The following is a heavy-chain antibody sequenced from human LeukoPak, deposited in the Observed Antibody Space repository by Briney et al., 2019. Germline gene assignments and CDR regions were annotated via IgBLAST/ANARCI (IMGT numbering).Heavy chain of an antibody. CDR2: IKSKTDGGTT. J-gene: IGHJ5*02. CDR3: TTASYGSGSYLPGDP. D-gene: IGHD3-10*01. CDR1: GFTFSNAW. V-gene: IGHV3-15*01. Sequence: GGSLRLSCAASGFTFSNAWMSWVRQAPGKGLEWVGRIKSKTDGGTTDYAAPVKGRFTISRDDSKNTLYLQMNSLKTEDTAVYCCTTASYGSGSYLPGDPWGQGTLVTVSS.